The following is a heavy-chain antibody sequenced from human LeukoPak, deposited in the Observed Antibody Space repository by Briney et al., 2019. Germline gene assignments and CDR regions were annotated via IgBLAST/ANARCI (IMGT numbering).Heavy chain of an antibody. J-gene: IGHJ5*02. CDR2: FDPEDGGT. CDR1: GYTLTELS. D-gene: IGHD3-22*01. CDR3: ATDRWYYDSSGQNLKNWFDP. Sequence: GASVKVSCKVSGYTLTELSMHWVRLAPGKGLEWMGGFDPEDGGTIYAQKFQGRVTMTEDTSTDTAYMELSSLRSEDTAVYYCATDRWYYDSSGQNLKNWFDPWGQGTLVTVSS. V-gene: IGHV1-24*01.